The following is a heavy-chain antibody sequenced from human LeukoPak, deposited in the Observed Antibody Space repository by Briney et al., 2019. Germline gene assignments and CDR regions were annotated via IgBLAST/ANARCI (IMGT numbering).Heavy chain of an antibody. J-gene: IGHJ6*03. CDR2: IYTSGST. CDR3: ARGARDFYYYYYMDV. V-gene: IGHV4-4*07. Sequence: SETLSLTCTVSGGSISSYYWSWIRQPAGKGLEWIGRIYTSGSTNYNPSLKSRVTMSVDTSKNQFSLKLSSVAAADTAVYYCARGARDFYYYYYMDVWGKGTTVTVSS. CDR1: GGSISSYY.